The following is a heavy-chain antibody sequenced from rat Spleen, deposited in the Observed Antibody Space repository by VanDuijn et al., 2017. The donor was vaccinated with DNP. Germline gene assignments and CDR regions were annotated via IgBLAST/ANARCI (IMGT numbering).Heavy chain of an antibody. J-gene: IGHJ2*01. Sequence: QVQLEESGPGLMQPSETLFLTCTVSGFSLTSTGVGWVRQGLGKGLVWMGTIWAGGSTNYNSAVQSRLSISRDTSKSQVFLKMNSLQPEDTAIYFCTRDYYGYNFNYWGQGVMVTVSS. CDR3: TRDYYGYNFNY. V-gene: IGHV2-72*01. CDR1: GFSLTSTG. CDR2: IWAGGST. D-gene: IGHD1-9*01.